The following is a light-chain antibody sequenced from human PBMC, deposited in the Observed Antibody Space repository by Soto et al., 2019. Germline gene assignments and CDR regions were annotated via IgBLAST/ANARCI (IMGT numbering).Light chain of an antibody. CDR1: SGHSSYA. CDR3: QTWGTGFQV. V-gene: IGLV4-69*01. CDR2: LNNDGSH. Sequence: QAVVTQPPSASASLGASVKLTCTLSSGHSSYAIAWHQKQPEKGPRYSMDLNNDGSHTKGDGIPDRFSGSSSGAERYLIISSLQSEDEADYYCQTWGTGFQVFGGGTKLTVL. J-gene: IGLJ2*01.